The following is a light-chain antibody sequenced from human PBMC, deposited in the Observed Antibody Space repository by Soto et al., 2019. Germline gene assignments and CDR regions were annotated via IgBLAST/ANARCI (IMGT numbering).Light chain of an antibody. V-gene: IGLV2-14*01. Sequence: QSALTQPASVSGSPGQSITISCTGTGSDVGAYNYVSWYHQHPGKAPKLLIFEVTNRPSGVSNRFSGSTSGNTASLTISGLQADDEAEYYCSSYTGSSTPVVFGGGTKLTVL. CDR3: SSYTGSSTPVV. J-gene: IGLJ2*01. CDR2: EVT. CDR1: GSDVGAYNY.